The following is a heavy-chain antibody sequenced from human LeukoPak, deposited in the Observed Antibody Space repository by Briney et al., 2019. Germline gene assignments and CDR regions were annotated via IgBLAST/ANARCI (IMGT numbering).Heavy chain of an antibody. Sequence: GGSLRLSCAASGFTVSSNYMSWVRQAPGKGLEWVSVIYSGGSTYYADSVKGRFTISRDNSKNTLYLQMNSLRAEDTAVYYCARVASGYVGDYFDYWGQGTLVTVSS. V-gene: IGHV3-66*01. CDR1: GFTVSSNY. CDR3: ARVASGYVGDYFDY. D-gene: IGHD5-12*01. J-gene: IGHJ4*02. CDR2: IYSGGST.